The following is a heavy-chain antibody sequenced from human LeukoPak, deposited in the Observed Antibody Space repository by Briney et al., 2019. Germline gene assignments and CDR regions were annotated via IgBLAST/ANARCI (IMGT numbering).Heavy chain of an antibody. CDR3: ARGIYDRSGYYYFDF. J-gene: IGHJ4*02. CDR1: GYTFTRYY. CDR2: INPNSGGT. V-gene: IGHV1-2*04. Sequence: ASVKVSGKASGYTFTRYYMHWVRQAPGQGLEWMGWINPNSGGTNYAQKFQGWVTMTRDTSISTAYMELSRLRSDDTAVYYCARGIYDRSGYYYFDFWGQGTLVTVSS. D-gene: IGHD3-22*01.